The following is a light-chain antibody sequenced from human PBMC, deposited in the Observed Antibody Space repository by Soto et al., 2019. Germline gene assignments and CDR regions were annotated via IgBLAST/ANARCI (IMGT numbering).Light chain of an antibody. CDR3: MQGPHWPRT. J-gene: IGKJ1*01. V-gene: IGKV2-30*01. CDR2: KVS. CDR1: QSLVDSDGDTY. Sequence: DVAMTQSPLSLPVTLGQPASISCRSSQSLVDSDGDTYLNWFQQRPGQSPRRLIYKVSIRDSGVPDRFSGSGSGTDFTLRISRVEAEDAGVYYCMQGPHWPRTFAQGTKV.